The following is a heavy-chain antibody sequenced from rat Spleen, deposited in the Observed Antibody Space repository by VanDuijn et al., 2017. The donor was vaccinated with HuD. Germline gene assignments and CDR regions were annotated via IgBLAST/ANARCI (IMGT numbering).Heavy chain of an antibody. Sequence: EVQLVESGGGLVQPGRSLKLSCAASGFTFSDYNMAWVRQAPKKGLEWVATISYDGSSTYYRDSVKGRFTISRDNAKSTLYLQMDSLRSEDTATYYCTTDRDGGYRVWGQGVMVTVSS. J-gene: IGHJ2*01. CDR3: TTDRDGGYRV. V-gene: IGHV5-7*01. CDR2: ISYDGSST. CDR1: GFTFSDYN. D-gene: IGHD1-11*01.